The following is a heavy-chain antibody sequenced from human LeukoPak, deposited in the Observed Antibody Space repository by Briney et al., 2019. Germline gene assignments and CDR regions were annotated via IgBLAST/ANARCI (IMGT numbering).Heavy chain of an antibody. CDR2: INPNSGGT. CDR3: ARDPHRITIFGAVTPGDFDY. Sequence: ASVKVSCKASGYTFTGYYMHWVRQAPGQGLEWMGRINPNSGGTNYAQKFQGRVTMTRDTSISTAYMELSRLRSDDTAVYYCARDPHRITIFGAVTPGDFDYWGQGTLVTVSS. CDR1: GYTFTGYY. J-gene: IGHJ4*02. V-gene: IGHV1-2*06. D-gene: IGHD3-3*01.